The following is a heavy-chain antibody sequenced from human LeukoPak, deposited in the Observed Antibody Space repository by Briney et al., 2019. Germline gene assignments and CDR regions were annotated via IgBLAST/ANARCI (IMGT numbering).Heavy chain of an antibody. CDR2: INHSGGT. Sequence: SETLSLTCAVYGGSFSGYYWSWIRQPPGKGLEWIGEINHSGGTNYNPSLKSRVTISVDTSKNQFSLKLSSVTAADTAVYYCARGRGVYYYYYGMDVWGQGTTVTVSS. D-gene: IGHD3-10*01. J-gene: IGHJ6*02. V-gene: IGHV4-34*01. CDR1: GGSFSGYY. CDR3: ARGRGVYYYYYGMDV.